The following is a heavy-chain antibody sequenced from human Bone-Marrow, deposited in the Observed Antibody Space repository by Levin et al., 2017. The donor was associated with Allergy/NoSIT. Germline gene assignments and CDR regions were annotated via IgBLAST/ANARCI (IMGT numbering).Heavy chain of an antibody. CDR3: ASGVVITNYFYYAMDV. V-gene: IGHV3-48*02. CDR2: IGSSGSPT. D-gene: IGHD2-21*01. J-gene: IGHJ6*02. Sequence: GGSLRLSCAASGFTFGSTNMNWVRQAPGKGLEWVSFIGSSGSPTYYGDSVRGRFIVSRDNDKSAVYLQMNSLRDDDTAVYFCASGVVITNYFYYAMDVWGQGTTVTVSS. CDR1: GFTFGSTN.